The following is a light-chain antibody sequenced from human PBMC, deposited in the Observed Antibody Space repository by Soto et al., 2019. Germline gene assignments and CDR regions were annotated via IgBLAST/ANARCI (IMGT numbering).Light chain of an antibody. Sequence: EIVLTQSPAILPVSPGERVILSCRASQSVGSNLAWYQHKPGQAPRLLIHGASIRATDVPARFRGRGSGTDFSLIISSLQSDDFAVYYCHQYNNWPPTYTFGLGTRLEIK. J-gene: IGKJ2*01. CDR3: HQYNNWPPTYT. CDR2: GAS. CDR1: QSVGSN. V-gene: IGKV3-15*01.